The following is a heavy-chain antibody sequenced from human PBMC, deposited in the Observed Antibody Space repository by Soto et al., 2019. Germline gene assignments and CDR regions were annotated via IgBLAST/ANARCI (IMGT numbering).Heavy chain of an antibody. D-gene: IGHD3-9*01. CDR2: ISAYNGNT. J-gene: IGHJ6*02. Sequence: ASVKVSCKASGYTFTSYGISWVRQAPGQGLEWMGWISAYNGNTNYAQKLQGRVTMTTDTSTSTAYMELRSLRSDDTAVYYCARAREADVLRYFDWSNYYYGMDVWGQGTTVTVS. CDR1: GYTFTSYG. CDR3: ARAREADVLRYFDWSNYYYGMDV. V-gene: IGHV1-18*04.